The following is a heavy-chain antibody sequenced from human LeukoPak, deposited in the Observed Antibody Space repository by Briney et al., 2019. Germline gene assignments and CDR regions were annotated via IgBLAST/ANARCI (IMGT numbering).Heavy chain of an antibody. V-gene: IGHV3-23*01. Sequence: GGSLRLSCAASGFTFSRYGMSWARQAPGKGLEWVSATSESGGSTYYADTVEGRFTISRDNSKNTLYLQMSSLRAEDTAVYYCAKPKDNSLYCFDYWGQGTLVTVSS. D-gene: IGHD1-20*01. CDR3: AKPKDNSLYCFDY. CDR2: TSESGGST. CDR1: GFTFSRYG. J-gene: IGHJ4*02.